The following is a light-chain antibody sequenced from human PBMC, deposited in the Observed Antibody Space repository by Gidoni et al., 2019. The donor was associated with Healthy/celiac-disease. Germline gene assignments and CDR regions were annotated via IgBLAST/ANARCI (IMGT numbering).Light chain of an antibody. CDR2: DAS. CDR1: QSVSSY. CDR3: QQRSNWLLT. V-gene: IGKV3-11*01. J-gene: IGKJ4*01. Sequence: EIVLTQSPATLSLFPGERATLSCRASQSVSSYLAWYQQKPGQAPRLLIYDASNRATGIPARFSGSGSGTDFTLTISSLEPEDFAVYYCQQRSNWLLTFGGGTKVEIK.